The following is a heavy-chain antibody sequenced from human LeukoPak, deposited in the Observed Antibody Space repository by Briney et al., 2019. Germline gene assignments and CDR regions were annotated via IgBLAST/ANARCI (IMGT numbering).Heavy chain of an antibody. V-gene: IGHV3-23*01. CDR2: ISGSGGIT. CDR1: GFTFSSYA. D-gene: IGHD2-15*01. Sequence: GGSLRLSCAASGFTFSSYAMSWVHQAPGKGLEWVSGISGSGGITYYADSVKGRFTISRDISNNTLYLQMNSLRAEDTAVYYCAKGRYCSGGSCIHDYWGQGALVTVSS. J-gene: IGHJ4*02. CDR3: AKGRYCSGGSCIHDY.